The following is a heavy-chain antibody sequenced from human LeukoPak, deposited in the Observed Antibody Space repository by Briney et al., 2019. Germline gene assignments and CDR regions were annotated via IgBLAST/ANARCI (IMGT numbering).Heavy chain of an antibody. CDR3: AGTYYYDSSGYWNDAFDI. CDR2: IYYSGST. Sequence: PSETLSLTCTVSGGSISSSSYYWGWIRQPPGKGLEWIGSIYYSGSTYYNPSLKSRVTISVDMSKNQFSLKLSSVTAADTAVYYCAGTYYYDSSGYWNDAFDIWGQGTMVTVSS. CDR1: GGSISSSSYY. D-gene: IGHD3-22*01. J-gene: IGHJ3*02. V-gene: IGHV4-39*01.